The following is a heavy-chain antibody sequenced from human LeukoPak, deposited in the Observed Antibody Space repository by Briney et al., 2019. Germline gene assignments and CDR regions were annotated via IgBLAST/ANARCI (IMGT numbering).Heavy chain of an antibody. V-gene: IGHV1-46*01. D-gene: IGHD3-10*01. Sequence: GAPVKVSCKASGYTFTSYYMHWVRQAPGQGLEWMGIINPSGGSTSYAQKFQGRVTMTRDTSTSTVYMELSSLRSEDTAVYYCARDSGNMVRGVIKGMDVWGKETTVTVSS. CDR1: GYTFTSYY. CDR2: INPSGGST. CDR3: ARDSGNMVRGVIKGMDV. J-gene: IGHJ6*04.